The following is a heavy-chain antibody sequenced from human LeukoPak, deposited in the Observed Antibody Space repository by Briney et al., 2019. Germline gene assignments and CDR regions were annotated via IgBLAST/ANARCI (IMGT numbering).Heavy chain of an antibody. CDR1: GFTFSSYG. D-gene: IGHD3-16*01. CDR2: ISSSSSYI. CDR3: ARGGGIPPGNYFDY. V-gene: IGHV3-21*01. J-gene: IGHJ4*02. Sequence: AGGSLRLSCAASGFTFSSYGMNWVRQAPGKGLEWVSSISSSSSYIYYADSVKGRFTISRDNAKNSLYLQMNSLRAEDTAVYYCARGGGIPPGNYFDYWGQGTLVTVSS.